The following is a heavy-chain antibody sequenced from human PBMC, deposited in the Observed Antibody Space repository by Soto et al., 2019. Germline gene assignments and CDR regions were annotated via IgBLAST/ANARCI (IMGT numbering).Heavy chain of an antibody. CDR1: GDSVSSNTAA. V-gene: IGHV6-1*01. CDR2: TYYRSKWFN. CDR3: ATAGAATDTSFGY. J-gene: IGHJ4*02. Sequence: SQTLSLTCAISGDSVSSNTAAWNWIRQSPSRGLEWLGRTYYRSKWFNNYAVSVKSRITINPDTSKNQFSLQLNSVTPEDTAVYYCATAGAATDTSFGYWGQGTLVTVPQ. D-gene: IGHD6-13*01.